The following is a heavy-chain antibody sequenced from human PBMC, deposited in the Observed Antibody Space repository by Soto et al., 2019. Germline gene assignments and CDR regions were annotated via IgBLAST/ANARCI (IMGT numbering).Heavy chain of an antibody. CDR3: ARVSGLLWFGELLYGMDV. V-gene: IGHV4-59*01. CDR1: GGSISSYY. CDR2: IYYSGST. D-gene: IGHD3-10*01. Sequence: PSETLSLTCTVSGGSISSYYWSWIRQPPGKGLEWIGYIYYSGSTNYNPSLKSRVTISVDTSKNQFSLKLSSVTAADTAVYYCARVSGLLWFGELLYGMDVWGQGTTVTVS. J-gene: IGHJ6*02.